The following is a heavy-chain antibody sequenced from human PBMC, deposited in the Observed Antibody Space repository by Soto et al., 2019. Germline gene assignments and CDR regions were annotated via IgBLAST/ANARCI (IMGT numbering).Heavy chain of an antibody. CDR2: IWYDGSNK. CDR3: ARELRGYSYFAYYGMDV. D-gene: IGHD5-18*01. CDR1: GFTFSGYG. J-gene: IGHJ6*02. V-gene: IGHV3-33*01. Sequence: QVQLVESGGGVVQPGRSLRLSCAASGFTFSGYGMHWVRQAPGKGLEWVANIWYDGSNKYYADSVKGRFTISRDDSKNTLYLQMTSLRAEDTAVYYCARELRGYSYFAYYGMDVWGQGTTVTVSS.